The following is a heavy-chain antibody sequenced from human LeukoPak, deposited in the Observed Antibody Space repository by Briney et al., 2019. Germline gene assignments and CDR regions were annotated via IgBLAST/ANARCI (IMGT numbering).Heavy chain of an antibody. CDR2: INPSGGST. J-gene: IGHJ5*02. D-gene: IGHD2-2*01. V-gene: IGHV1-46*03. CDR3: ARAYIVVVPAARGNWFDP. Sequence: GASVKVSCKASGYTFTSYYMHWVRQAPGQGLEWMGIINPSGGSTIYAQKFQGRVTMTRDTSTSTVYMELSSLSSEDTAVYYCARAYIVVVPAARGNWFDPWGQGTLVTVSS. CDR1: GYTFTSYY.